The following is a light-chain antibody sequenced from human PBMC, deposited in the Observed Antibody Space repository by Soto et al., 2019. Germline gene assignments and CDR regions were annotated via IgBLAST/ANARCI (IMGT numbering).Light chain of an antibody. J-gene: IGKJ4*01. CDR3: QYLNSYPLT. CDR1: QGISSH. V-gene: IGKV1-9*01. Sequence: DIQLTQSPIVLPASVGDRVTITSRASQGISSHLAWYQQKPGKAPKLLISLASTLQSGVPLRFSGSGSGTEFTLTISSLQPEDFATYYCQYLNSYPLTFGGGTKVESK. CDR2: LAS.